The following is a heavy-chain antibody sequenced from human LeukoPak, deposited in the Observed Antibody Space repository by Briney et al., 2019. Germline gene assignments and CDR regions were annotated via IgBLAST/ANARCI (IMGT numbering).Heavy chain of an antibody. Sequence: SETLSLTCAVYGGSFSGYYWSWVRPPPGKGPEWIGEIDQSGSTNYNPSLKSRVTITIDTSKNQFSLKLNSVTAADTAVYYCAINDGSGSYYKSDYWGQGTLVTVSS. CDR1: GGSFSGYY. V-gene: IGHV4-34*01. CDR3: AINDGSGSYYKSDY. D-gene: IGHD3-10*01. CDR2: IDQSGST. J-gene: IGHJ4*02.